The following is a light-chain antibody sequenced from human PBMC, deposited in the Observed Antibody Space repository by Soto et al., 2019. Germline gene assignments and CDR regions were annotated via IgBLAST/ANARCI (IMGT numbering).Light chain of an antibody. J-gene: IGLJ2*01. CDR1: SSDIGSYNY. CDR2: DVS. V-gene: IGLV2-14*03. Sequence: QSALTQPASVSGSPGQSITISCTGTSSDIGSYNYVSWYQHHPGKAPKLMIYDVSNRPSGVSNRFSGSKSGNTASLTISGLQAEDEADYYCCSYTTSSTRVFGGGTQLTVL. CDR3: CSYTTSSTRV.